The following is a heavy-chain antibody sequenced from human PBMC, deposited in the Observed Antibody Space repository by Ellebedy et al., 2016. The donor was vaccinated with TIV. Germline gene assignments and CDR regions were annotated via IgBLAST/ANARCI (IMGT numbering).Heavy chain of an antibody. V-gene: IGHV3-7*01. CDR2: VNEDGSEE. Sequence: GESLKISCEASGFPFSSYWMSWVRLAPGKGLEWVANVNEDGSEEHYVDSVKGRFTISRDNDKNSLYLHMDSLRAEDTAIYYCARSSSSWYFWGQGTLVTVSS. CDR1: GFPFSSYW. D-gene: IGHD6-13*01. J-gene: IGHJ4*02. CDR3: ARSSSSWYF.